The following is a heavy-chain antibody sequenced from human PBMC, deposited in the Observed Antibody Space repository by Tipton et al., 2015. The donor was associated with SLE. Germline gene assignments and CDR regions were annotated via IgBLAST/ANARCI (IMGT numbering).Heavy chain of an antibody. CDR2: VYYRGST. D-gene: IGHD3-22*01. CDR1: GGSISSYY. CDR3: ARQTYYYDSSRSPYYYGMDV. V-gene: IGHV4-39*07. J-gene: IGHJ6*02. Sequence: TLSLTCTVSGGSISSYYWGWIRQSPGKGLEWIGSVYYRGSTYNMPSLKSRLTISVDTSKNQFSLNLSSVTAADTAVYYCARQTYYYDSSRSPYYYGMDVWGQGTTVTVSS.